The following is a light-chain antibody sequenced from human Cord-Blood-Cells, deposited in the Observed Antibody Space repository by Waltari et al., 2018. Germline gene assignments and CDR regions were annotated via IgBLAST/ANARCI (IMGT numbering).Light chain of an antibody. CDR3: QQSYSTPYT. Sequence: DIQMTQSPSSLSASVGDRVTITCRASQSISSYLNWYQQQPGKAPKLLIYAASSLQSGVPSRCSGSESGTDCTLTSSSLQPEDFATYYCQQSYSTPYTFGQGTKLEIK. J-gene: IGKJ2*01. CDR2: AAS. V-gene: IGKV1-39*01. CDR1: QSISSY.